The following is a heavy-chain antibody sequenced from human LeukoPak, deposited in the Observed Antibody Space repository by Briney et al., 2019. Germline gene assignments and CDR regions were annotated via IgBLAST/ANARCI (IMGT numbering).Heavy chain of an antibody. Sequence: GESPKISCKGSGYSFTSYWIGWVRQMPGKGLEWMGIIYPGDSDTRYSPSFQGQVTISADKSISTAYLQWSSLKASDTAMYYCARFEQQLVRTSDYYYYYYMDVWGKGTTVTVSS. CDR2: IYPGDSDT. V-gene: IGHV5-51*01. CDR1: GYSFTSYW. J-gene: IGHJ6*03. D-gene: IGHD6-13*01. CDR3: ARFEQQLVRTSDYYYYYYMDV.